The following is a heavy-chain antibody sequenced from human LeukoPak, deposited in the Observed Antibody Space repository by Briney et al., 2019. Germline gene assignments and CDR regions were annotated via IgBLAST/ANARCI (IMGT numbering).Heavy chain of an antibody. Sequence: ASVKVSCKASGYTFTSYYMHWVRQAPGQGLEGMGWINTNTGNPTYAQGFTGRFVFSLDTSVSTAYLQISSLKAEDTAVYYCARDLGSSSSPDWFDPWGQGTLVTVSS. CDR2: INTNTGNP. D-gene: IGHD6-6*01. J-gene: IGHJ5*02. CDR1: GYTFTSYY. V-gene: IGHV7-4-1*02. CDR3: ARDLGSSSSPDWFDP.